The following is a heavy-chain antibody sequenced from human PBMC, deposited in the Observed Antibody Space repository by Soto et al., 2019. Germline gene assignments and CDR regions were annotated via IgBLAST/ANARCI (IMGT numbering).Heavy chain of an antibody. D-gene: IGHD2-15*01. CDR3: ARQVLQAPHYGMDV. Sequence: PGESLKISCRTSGYSFSNYWIGWVRQMPGKGLEWMGIVYPGDSDTRYSPSFQGQVTISADKSISTAYLQWSSPKASDTAMYYCARQVLQAPHYGMDVWGQGTTVTVSS. J-gene: IGHJ6*02. V-gene: IGHV5-51*01. CDR2: VYPGDSDT. CDR1: GYSFSNYW.